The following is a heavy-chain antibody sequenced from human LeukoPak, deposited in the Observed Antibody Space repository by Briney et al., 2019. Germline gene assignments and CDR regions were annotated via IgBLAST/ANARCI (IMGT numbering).Heavy chain of an antibody. V-gene: IGHV1-2*02. CDR2: INPNSGGT. Sequence: ASVKVSCKASGYTFTGYYMHWVRQAPGQGLEWMGWINPNSGGTNYAQKFQGRATMTRDTSISTAYMELSRLRSDDTAVYYCARFGTYYYGSGAVGYFDYWGQGTLVTVSS. D-gene: IGHD3-10*01. CDR3: ARFGTYYYGSGAVGYFDY. CDR1: GYTFTGYY. J-gene: IGHJ4*02.